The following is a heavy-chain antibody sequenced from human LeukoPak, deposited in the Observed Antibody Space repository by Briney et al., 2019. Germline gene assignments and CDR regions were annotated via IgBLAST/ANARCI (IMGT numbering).Heavy chain of an antibody. CDR1: GYSISSGYY. Sequence: SETLSLTCTVSGYSISSGYYWGWIRQPPGKGLEWIGTIFHSGSTYYNPSLKSRVAISVDTSKNQFSLKLSSVTAADTAVYFCASEDPSTRDYWGQGTLVTVSS. D-gene: IGHD2-2*01. J-gene: IGHJ4*02. CDR2: IFHSGST. CDR3: ASEDPSTRDY. V-gene: IGHV4-38-2*02.